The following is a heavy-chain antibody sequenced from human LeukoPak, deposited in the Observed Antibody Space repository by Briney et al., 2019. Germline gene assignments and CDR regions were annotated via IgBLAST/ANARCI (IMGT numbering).Heavy chain of an antibody. CDR3: AKGTTVTVCDAFDI. J-gene: IGHJ3*02. CDR2: ISSSGAYI. CDR1: GFTFSSNS. V-gene: IGHV3-21*04. D-gene: IGHD4-17*01. Sequence: GGSLRLSCAASGFTFSSNSMNWVRQAPGKGLEWVSSISSSGAYIYYADSVKGRFTISRDNAKNSLYLQMNSLRAEDTAVYYCAKGTTVTVCDAFDIWGQGTMVTVSS.